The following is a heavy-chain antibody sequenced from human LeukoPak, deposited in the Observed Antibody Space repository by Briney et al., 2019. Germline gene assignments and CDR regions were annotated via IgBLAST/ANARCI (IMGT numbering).Heavy chain of an antibody. CDR3: VRSGGY. D-gene: IGHD1-26*01. V-gene: IGHV3-7*05. CDR2: INENGSEK. Sequence: PGGSLRLSCAASGFTFSSHCMNWVRQAPGKGLEWVANINENGSEKYYVDSVKGRFTISRDNAKNSLCLQMNSLRAEDTAIYYCVRSGGYWGQGTLVTVSS. J-gene: IGHJ4*02. CDR1: GFTFSSHC.